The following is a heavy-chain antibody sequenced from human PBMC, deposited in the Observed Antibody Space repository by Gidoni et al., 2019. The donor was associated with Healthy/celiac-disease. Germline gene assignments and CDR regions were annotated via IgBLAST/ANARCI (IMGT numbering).Heavy chain of an antibody. V-gene: IGHV4-34*01. CDR1: AGSFSGYY. CDR3: AGLKGSGSIPDGMDV. CDR2: INHSGSN. D-gene: IGHD3-10*01. Sequence: QVQLQQWGAGLSKHSETLSLTRSVYAGSFSGYYWSWIRQPPGKGLELIVEINHSGSNNYKPSLKSRVTISVDTSKNQFSLKLSSVTAADTAVYYCAGLKGSGSIPDGMDVWGQGTTVTVSS. J-gene: IGHJ6*02.